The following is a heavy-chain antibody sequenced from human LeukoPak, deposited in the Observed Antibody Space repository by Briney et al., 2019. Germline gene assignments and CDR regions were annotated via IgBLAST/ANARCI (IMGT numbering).Heavy chain of an antibody. Sequence: GASVKVSCKASGYTFTSCGISWVRQAPGQGLEWMGWISAYNGNTNYAQKLQGRVTMTTDTSTSTAYMELRSLRSDDTAVYYCARVGRMAVAGTGIPWGQGTLVTVSS. CDR3: ARVGRMAVAGTGIP. D-gene: IGHD6-13*01. CDR2: ISAYNGNT. J-gene: IGHJ5*02. CDR1: GYTFTSCG. V-gene: IGHV1-18*01.